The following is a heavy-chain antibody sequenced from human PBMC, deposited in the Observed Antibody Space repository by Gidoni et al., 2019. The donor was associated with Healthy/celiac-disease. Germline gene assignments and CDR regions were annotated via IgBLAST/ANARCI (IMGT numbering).Heavy chain of an antibody. D-gene: IGHD5-18*01. CDR1: GGTFSSHA. CDR2: IIPIFGTA. Sequence: QVQLVQSGAEVKKPGSSVKVSCKASGGTFSSHAISWVRQAPGQGLEWMGGIIPIFGTANYAQKFQGRVTITADESTSTAYMELSSLRSEDTAVYYCASVGYSYGINYYYYGMDVWGQGTTVTVSS. J-gene: IGHJ6*02. V-gene: IGHV1-69*01. CDR3: ASVGYSYGINYYYYGMDV.